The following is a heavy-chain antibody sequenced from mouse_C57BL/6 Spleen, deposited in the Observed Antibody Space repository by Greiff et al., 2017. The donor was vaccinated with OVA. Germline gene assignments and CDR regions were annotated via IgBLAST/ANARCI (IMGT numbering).Heavy chain of an antibody. V-gene: IGHV3-6*01. CDR3: ARGYGYFDV. CDR1: GYSITSGYY. Sequence: DVQLVESGPGLVKPSQSLSLTCSVTGYSITSGYYWNWIRQFPGNKLEWMGYISYDGSNNYNPSLKNRIPITRYTSKNKFFLKLPSVTTEDTATYYCARGYGYFDVWGTGTTVTVSS. J-gene: IGHJ1*03. CDR2: ISYDGSN.